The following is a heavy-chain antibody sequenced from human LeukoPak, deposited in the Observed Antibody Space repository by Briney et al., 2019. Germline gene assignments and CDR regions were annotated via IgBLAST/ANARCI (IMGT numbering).Heavy chain of an antibody. D-gene: IGHD2-2*01. CDR1: GGSISSSSYY. J-gene: IGHJ5*02. CDR3: ARQDVVPAAISWFDP. V-gene: IGHV4-39*01. CDR2: IYYSGST. Sequence: PSETLSLTCTVSGGSISSSSYYWGWIRQPPGKGLEWIGSIYYSGSTYYNPSLKSRVTIPVDTSKNQFSLKLSSVTAADTAVYYCARQDVVPAAISWFDPWGQGTLVTVSS.